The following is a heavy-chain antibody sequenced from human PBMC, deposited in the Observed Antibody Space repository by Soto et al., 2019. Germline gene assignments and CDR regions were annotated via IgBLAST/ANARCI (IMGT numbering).Heavy chain of an antibody. V-gene: IGHV3-21*01. J-gene: IGHJ6*02. D-gene: IGHD6-13*01. Sequence: GGSLRLSCAASGFTFSTTGMNWVRQAPGKGLQWVSSISSGSEYIFHADSVKGRLTTSRDNAKNSVYLQMNNLRVEDTAVYYCSKDGAAGSGLDFWGQGSTVTVSS. CDR1: GFTFSTTG. CDR3: SKDGAAGSGLDF. CDR2: ISSGSEYI.